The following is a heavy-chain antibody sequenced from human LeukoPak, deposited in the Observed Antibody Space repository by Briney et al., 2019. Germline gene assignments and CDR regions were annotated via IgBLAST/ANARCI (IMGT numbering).Heavy chain of an antibody. CDR3: ARDGGFGELFDY. CDR2: IYYSGST. Sequence: SETLSLTCTVSGGSISSSSYYWGWIRQPPGKGLEWIGSIYYSGSTYYNPSLKSRVTISVDTSKNQFSLKLSSVTAADTAVYYCARDGGFGELFDYWGQGILVTVSS. D-gene: IGHD3-10*01. CDR1: GGSISSSSYY. V-gene: IGHV4-39*02. J-gene: IGHJ4*02.